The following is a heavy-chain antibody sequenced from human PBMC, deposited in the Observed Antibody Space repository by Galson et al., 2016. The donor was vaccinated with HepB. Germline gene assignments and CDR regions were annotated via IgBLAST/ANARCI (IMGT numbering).Heavy chain of an antibody. V-gene: IGHV5-51*01. CDR1: GSSFTSYW. D-gene: IGHD2-15*01. CDR2: IYPGDSDT. Sequence: QSGAEVKKPGESLKISCQGSGSSFTSYWIGWVRQMPGKGLEWMGIIYPGDSDTRYSPSFQGQVTFSADKSISTAYLQCSLKASDTAMYYCTRLERYCSGCSCYPSYFDYWGQGTLVTVSS. CDR3: TRLERYCSGCSCYPSYFDY. J-gene: IGHJ4*02.